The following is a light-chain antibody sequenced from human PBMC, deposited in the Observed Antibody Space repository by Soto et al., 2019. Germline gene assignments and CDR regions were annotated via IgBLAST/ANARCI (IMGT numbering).Light chain of an antibody. V-gene: IGKV1-9*01. CDR3: QQYGSSIT. CDR2: SAS. J-gene: IGKJ5*01. Sequence: DIQLTQSPSFLSASVGDRVTMTCRASLGISGYLAWYQQKPGRVPRLLIYSASSLQSGVPSRFSGSGSGTEFTLTISRLEPEDFAVFYCQQYGSSITFGQGTRLEIK. CDR1: LGISGY.